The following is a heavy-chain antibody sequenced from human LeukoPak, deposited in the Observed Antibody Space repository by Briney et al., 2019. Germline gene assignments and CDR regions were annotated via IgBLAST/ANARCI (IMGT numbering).Heavy chain of an antibody. CDR1: GYTFTSYG. J-gene: IGHJ6*03. D-gene: IGHD3-22*01. CDR2: ISAYNGNT. Sequence: GASVKVSCKASGYTFTSYGISWVRQAPGQGLEWMGWISAYNGNTNYAQKLQGRVTMTTDTSTSTAYMELRSLRSDDTAVYYCASSSRYYYDSSGYRRENHYYYTDVWGKGTTVTISS. CDR3: ASSSRYYYDSSGYRRENHYYYTDV. V-gene: IGHV1-18*01.